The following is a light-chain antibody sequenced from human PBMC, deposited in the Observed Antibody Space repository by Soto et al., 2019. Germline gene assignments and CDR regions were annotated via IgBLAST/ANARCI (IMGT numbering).Light chain of an antibody. CDR3: QQYNNWPIT. Sequence: EIVLTQSPGTLSLSPGERATLSCRASQSVSSNYLAWFQQKPGQVPRLLIYGASTRATGIPARFSGSGSATEFTLTISSLQSEDFAVYYCQQYNNWPITFGQGTRLEIK. CDR1: QSVSSN. J-gene: IGKJ5*01. V-gene: IGKV3-15*01. CDR2: GAS.